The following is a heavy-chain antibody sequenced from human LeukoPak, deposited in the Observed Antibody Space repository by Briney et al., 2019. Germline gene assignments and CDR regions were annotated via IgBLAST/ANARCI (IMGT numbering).Heavy chain of an antibody. Sequence: SETLSLTCTVSGGSISTYYWSWVRQPPGKGLEWIGYIYYSGSTNYNPPLKSRVTLSVDTSKNQFSLKLSSVTAADTAVYYCARGALYDFWSGSSFDYWGQGTLVTVSS. CDR2: IYYSGST. D-gene: IGHD3-3*01. J-gene: IGHJ4*02. CDR3: ARGALYDFWSGSSFDY. CDR1: GGSISTYY. V-gene: IGHV4-59*01.